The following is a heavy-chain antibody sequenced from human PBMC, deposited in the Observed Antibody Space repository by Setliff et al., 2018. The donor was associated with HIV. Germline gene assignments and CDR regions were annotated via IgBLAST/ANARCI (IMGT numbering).Heavy chain of an antibody. CDR1: GGSFSGYY. CDR3: ARGVNFDY. CDR2: VYIYNSGST. Sequence: SETLSLTCSVSGGSFSGYYWSWIRQPPGKGLEWIGYVYIYNSGSTNYNPSLTSRVTISADTSRNQFSLKLTSVTAADTAIYYCARGVNFDYWGQGTQVTVSS. V-gene: IGHV4-59*01. J-gene: IGHJ4*02. D-gene: IGHD3-3*01.